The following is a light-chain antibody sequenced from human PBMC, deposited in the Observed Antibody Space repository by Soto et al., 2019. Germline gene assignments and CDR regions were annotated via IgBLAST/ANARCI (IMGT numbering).Light chain of an antibody. Sequence: EIVMTQSPATLSVSPGERATLSCRASQSVSSNLAWYQQQPGQAPRLLIYGASTRATGIPARFSGSGSVTEFTLTISSLQYEDFAVYYCQQYNNWPPWTFGQGTKVEIK. CDR1: QSVSSN. J-gene: IGKJ1*01. CDR2: GAS. CDR3: QQYNNWPPWT. V-gene: IGKV3-15*01.